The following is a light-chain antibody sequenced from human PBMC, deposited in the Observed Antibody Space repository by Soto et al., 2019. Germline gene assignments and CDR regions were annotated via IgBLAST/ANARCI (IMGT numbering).Light chain of an antibody. Sequence: QSVLTQPASVSGSPGQSITISCTGTSSDLRVYNFVSWYQQHPGKAPKLMIYDVSNRPSGVSDRFSGSKSGNTASLTISGLQAEDEADYFCSSYASSTTLLFGGGTKVTVL. J-gene: IGLJ2*01. CDR3: SSYASSTTLL. CDR1: SSDLRVYNF. CDR2: DVS. V-gene: IGLV2-14*03.